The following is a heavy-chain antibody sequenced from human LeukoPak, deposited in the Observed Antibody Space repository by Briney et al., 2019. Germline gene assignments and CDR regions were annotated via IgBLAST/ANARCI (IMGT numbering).Heavy chain of an antibody. J-gene: IGHJ4*02. V-gene: IGHV3-33*01. CDR2: IWYDGSNK. CDR3: ARSNNGGWGYCDY. CDR1: GFTFSSYG. D-gene: IGHD3-16*01. Sequence: GRSLRLSCAPSGFTFSSYGMHWVRQGPGKRLEWGAVIWYDGSNKYYADSVKGRFTITRDNSKNTLYVQMSSLRAEDTAVYYCARSNNGGWGYCDYWGQGALVTVSS.